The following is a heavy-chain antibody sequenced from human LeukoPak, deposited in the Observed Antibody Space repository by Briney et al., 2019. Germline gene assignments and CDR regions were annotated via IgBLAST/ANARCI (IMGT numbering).Heavy chain of an antibody. D-gene: IGHD2-2*01. J-gene: IGHJ5*02. CDR2: IYYSGST. CDR1: GGSISSSSYY. V-gene: IGHV4-39*07. Sequence: SETLSLTCTVSGGSISSSSYYWGWIRQPPGKGLEWIGSIYYSGSTYYNPSLKSRVTISVDTSKNQFSLKLSSVTAADTAVYYCARAPVPGWFDPWGQGTLVTVSS. CDR3: ARAPVPGWFDP.